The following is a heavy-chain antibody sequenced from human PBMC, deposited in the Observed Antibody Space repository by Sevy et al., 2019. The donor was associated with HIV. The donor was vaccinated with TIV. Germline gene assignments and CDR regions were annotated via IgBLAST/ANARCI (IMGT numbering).Heavy chain of an antibody. Sequence: GGSQRLSCTVSGFIFGNFAMHWVRQAPGKGLEWVAVTSYDGSHKYYADSVKGRFIVSRDNSRNILSLEMSSLTRDDTAVYYCARGENDDEFFQYWGQGTLVTVSS. J-gene: IGHJ1*01. D-gene: IGHD1-26*01. CDR3: ARGENDDEFFQY. CDR2: TSYDGSHK. V-gene: IGHV3-30*04. CDR1: GFIFGNFA.